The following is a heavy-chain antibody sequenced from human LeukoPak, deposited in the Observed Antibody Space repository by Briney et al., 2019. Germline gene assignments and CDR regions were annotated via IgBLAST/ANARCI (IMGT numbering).Heavy chain of an antibody. CDR2: IWYDGSNK. CDR3: ARDVTDTMSAFDI. D-gene: IGHD3-22*01. Sequence: GRSLRLSCAASGFTFSGYGMHWVRQAPGKGLEWVAVIWYDGSNKYYADSVKGRFTISRDNSKNTLYLQMNSLRAEDTAVYYCARDVTDTMSAFDIWGQGTMVTVSS. J-gene: IGHJ3*02. CDR1: GFTFSGYG. V-gene: IGHV3-33*01.